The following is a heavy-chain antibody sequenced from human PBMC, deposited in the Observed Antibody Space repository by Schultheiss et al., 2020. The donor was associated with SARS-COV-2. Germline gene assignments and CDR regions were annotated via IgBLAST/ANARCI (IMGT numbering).Heavy chain of an antibody. V-gene: IGHV3-48*02. J-gene: IGHJ6*03. D-gene: IGHD6-13*01. Sequence: GESLKISCAASGFTFSSYSMNWVRQAPGKGLEWVSYISSSSSTIYYADSVKGRFTISRDNAKNSLYLQMNSLRDEDTAVYYCARDYPDSSSWYGYYYMDVWGKGTTVTVSS. CDR1: GFTFSSYS. CDR3: ARDYPDSSSWYGYYYMDV. CDR2: ISSSSSTI.